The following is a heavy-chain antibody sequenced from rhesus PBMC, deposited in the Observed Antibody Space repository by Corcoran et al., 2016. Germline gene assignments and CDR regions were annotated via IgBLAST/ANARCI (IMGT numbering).Heavy chain of an antibody. D-gene: IGHD4-23*01. J-gene: IGHJ6*01. CDR2: ISGSAGTT. V-gene: IGHV4-160*01. CDR3: ARGSNLSGLDF. Sequence: QLQESGPGLVKPSETLSLTCAVSGGSISSNFWGWIRQPPGKGLEWIGRISGSAGTTAYSPSLKSRVTISIDTSKTQFSLKVNSVTAADTAVYYCARGSNLSGLDFWGQGVAVTVSS. CDR1: GGSISSNF.